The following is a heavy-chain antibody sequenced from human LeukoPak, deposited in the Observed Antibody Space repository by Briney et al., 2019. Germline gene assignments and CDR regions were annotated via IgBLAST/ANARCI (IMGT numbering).Heavy chain of an antibody. CDR3: AREVSTIFGVVISSRGFDY. J-gene: IGHJ4*02. D-gene: IGHD3-3*01. V-gene: IGHV1-69*13. CDR2: IIPIFGTA. Sequence: ASVKVSCKASGGTFVSYAISWVRQAPGQGLEWMGGIIPIFGTANYAQKFQGRVTITADESTSTAYMELSSLRSEDTAVYYCAREVSTIFGVVISSRGFDYWGQGTLVTVSS. CDR1: GGTFVSYA.